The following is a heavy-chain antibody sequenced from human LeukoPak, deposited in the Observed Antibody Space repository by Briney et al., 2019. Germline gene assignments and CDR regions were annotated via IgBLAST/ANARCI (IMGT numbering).Heavy chain of an antibody. CDR3: AAHTYYYDSSGYSFDY. CDR2: FSYTGTT. V-gene: IGHV4-59*08. CDR1: GDSLNIYY. J-gene: IGHJ4*02. D-gene: IGHD3-22*01. Sequence: PSETLSLTCSVSGDSLNIYYWNWIRQSPGKGLEWIGYFSYTGTTNYNPSLKSRVTMSVGTSKNQFSLKLSSVTAADTAVYYCAAHTYYYDSSGYSFDYWGQGTLVTVSS.